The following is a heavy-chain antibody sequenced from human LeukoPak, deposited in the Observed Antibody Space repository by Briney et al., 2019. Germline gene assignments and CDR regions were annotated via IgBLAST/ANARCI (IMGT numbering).Heavy chain of an antibody. Sequence: ASVKVSCKASGGTFSSHAISWVRQAPGQGLEWMGGIIPIFGTANYAQKFQGRVTITADKSTSTAYMELSSLRSEDTAVYYCAPIAAAGTGVNWGQGTLVTVSS. CDR2: IIPIFGTA. J-gene: IGHJ4*02. CDR1: GGTFSSHA. V-gene: IGHV1-69*06. CDR3: APIAAAGTGVN. D-gene: IGHD6-13*01.